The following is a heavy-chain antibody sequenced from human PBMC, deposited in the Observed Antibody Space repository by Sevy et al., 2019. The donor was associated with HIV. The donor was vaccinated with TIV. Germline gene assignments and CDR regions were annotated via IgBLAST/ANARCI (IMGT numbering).Heavy chain of an antibody. V-gene: IGHV3-30*02. CDR1: GFTFSNYG. CDR2: IRYDGSNK. J-gene: IGHJ6*02. Sequence: GGSLRLSCAASGFTFSNYGMHWVRQAPGKGLEWVAFIRYDGSNKNNADSVKRRFTISRDNSKNTLYLQMNSLRPEDTAVYYCAKEPVMVVDYYSMDVWGQGTTVTVSS. CDR3: AKEPVMVVDYYSMDV. D-gene: IGHD2-8*02.